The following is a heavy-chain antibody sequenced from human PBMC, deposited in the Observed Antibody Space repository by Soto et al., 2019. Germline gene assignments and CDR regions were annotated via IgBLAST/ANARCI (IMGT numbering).Heavy chain of an antibody. Sequence: PSETVSLTCTVSGGSISSGGYYWSWIRQHPGKGLEWIGYIYYSGSTYYNPSLKSRVTISVDTSKNQFSLKLSSVTAADTAVYYCARDSCDILTGYYDYWGQGTLVTVSS. J-gene: IGHJ4*02. V-gene: IGHV4-31*03. CDR3: ARDSCDILTGYYDY. CDR1: GGSISSGGYY. D-gene: IGHD3-9*01. CDR2: IYYSGST.